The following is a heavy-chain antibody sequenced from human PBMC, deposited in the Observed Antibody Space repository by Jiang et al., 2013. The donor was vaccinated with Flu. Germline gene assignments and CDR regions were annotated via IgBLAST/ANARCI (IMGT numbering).Heavy chain of an antibody. V-gene: IGHV4-39*01. Sequence: GPGLVKPSETLSLTCSVSGGSIRSSSHYWSWIRQPPGKGLEWIGIIYFSGGTYYNPSLKSRVIISVDTSKNQFSLKLNSVTAADTAVYYCASILLYCSGHNCYYNWFDPWGQGTLVTVSS. CDR3: ASILLYCSGHNCYYNWFDP. CDR2: IYFSGGT. J-gene: IGHJ5*02. D-gene: IGHD2-15*01. CDR1: GGSIRSSSHY.